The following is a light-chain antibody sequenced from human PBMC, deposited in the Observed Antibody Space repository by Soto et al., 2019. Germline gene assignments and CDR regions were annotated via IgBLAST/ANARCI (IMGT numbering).Light chain of an antibody. V-gene: IGKV1-12*01. CDR3: QQSKILPNT. Sequence: IQMTQSPSSVSASVGDRVTLTCRASQGFSSWLAWYQQKPGKAPKLLIYAASSLQSGVSSRFSGSGSGTEFTLTISSLQPEDFATYYCQQSKILPNTFGQ. CDR2: AAS. CDR1: QGFSSW. J-gene: IGKJ5*01.